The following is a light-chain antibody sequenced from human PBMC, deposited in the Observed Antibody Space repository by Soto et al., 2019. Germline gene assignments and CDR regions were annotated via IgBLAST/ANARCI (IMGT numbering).Light chain of an antibody. CDR3: SSYTSSTNYV. V-gene: IGLV2-14*01. J-gene: IGLJ1*01. Sequence: QSVLTQPPSASGSPGQSVTISCTGTSSDVGGYNYVSWYQQHPGKAPKLIIYEVSYRPSGISNRFSGSKSGNTASLTISGLQAEDEADYYCSSYTSSTNYVFGTGTKVTVL. CDR1: SSDVGGYNY. CDR2: EVS.